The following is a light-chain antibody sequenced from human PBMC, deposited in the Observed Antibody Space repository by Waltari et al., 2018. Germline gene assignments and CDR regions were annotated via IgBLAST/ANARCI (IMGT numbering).Light chain of an antibody. V-gene: IGKV1-5*03. J-gene: IGKJ4*01. CDR2: KAS. CDR3: QQYNSGTLT. CDR1: QSLNNW. Sequence: DIQLTQSPSTLSAYVGDRVTITCRASQSLNNWLAWYQQRPGKPPKSLIFKASNLASGVPSRFSGSGSGTEFTLTISSLQPDDFATYYCQQYNSGTLTFGGGTKVEIK.